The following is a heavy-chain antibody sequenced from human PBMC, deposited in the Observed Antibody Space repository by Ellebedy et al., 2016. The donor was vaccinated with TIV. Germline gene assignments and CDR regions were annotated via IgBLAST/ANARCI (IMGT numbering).Heavy chain of an antibody. CDR1: GFTFSSYA. J-gene: IGHJ4*02. CDR3: ARADY. Sequence: GESLKISXAASGFTFSSYAMHWVRQAPGKGLEWVSRINSDGSSTSYADSVKGRFTISRDNAKNTLYLQMNSLRAEDTAVYYCARADYWGQGTLVTVSS. V-gene: IGHV3-74*01. CDR2: INSDGSST.